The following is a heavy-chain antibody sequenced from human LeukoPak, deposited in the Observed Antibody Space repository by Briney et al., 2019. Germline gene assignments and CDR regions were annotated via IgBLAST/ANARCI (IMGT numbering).Heavy chain of an antibody. CDR1: GYTFTSYG. Sequence: ASVKVSCKASGYTFTSYGISWVRQAPGQGLEWMGWISAYNGNTNYAQKLQGRVTMTTDTSTSTAYMELRSLRSDDTAVYYCARDSGEAVAALNWFDPWGQGTLVTVSS. D-gene: IGHD6-19*01. V-gene: IGHV1-18*01. CDR2: ISAYNGNT. J-gene: IGHJ5*02. CDR3: ARDSGEAVAALNWFDP.